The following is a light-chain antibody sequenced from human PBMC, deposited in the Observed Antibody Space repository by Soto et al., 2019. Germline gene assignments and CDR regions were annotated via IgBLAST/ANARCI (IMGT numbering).Light chain of an antibody. CDR1: QGIRNF. CDR3: QKYSSVPV. V-gene: IGKV1-27*01. Sequence: DIQMTQSPTSLSASVGDRVTITCRASQGIRNFVAWYQQKPGQAPKLLIYAASTLQSGVPSRFSGSGSGTEFTLTINSLQPEDVATYYCQKYSSVPVFGPGTKVEIK. CDR2: AAS. J-gene: IGKJ3*01.